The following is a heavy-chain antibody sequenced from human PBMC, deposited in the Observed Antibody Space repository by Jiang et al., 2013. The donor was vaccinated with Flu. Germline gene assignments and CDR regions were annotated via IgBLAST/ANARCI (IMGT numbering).Heavy chain of an antibody. Sequence: KPSETLSLTCTVSGGSISSYYWSWIRQPPGKGLEWIGYIYYSGSTNYNPSLKSRVTISVDTSKNQFSLKLSSVTAADTAVYYCARGPPSGWSYYFDYWGQGTLVTVSS. CDR2: IYYSGST. CDR1: GGSISSYY. D-gene: IGHD6-19*01. V-gene: IGHV4-59*01. CDR3: ARGPPSGWSYYFDY. J-gene: IGHJ4*02.